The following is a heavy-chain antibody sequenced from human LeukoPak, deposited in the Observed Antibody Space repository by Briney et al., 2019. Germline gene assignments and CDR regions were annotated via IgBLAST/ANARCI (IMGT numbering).Heavy chain of an antibody. J-gene: IGHJ6*02. V-gene: IGHV3-7*03. CDR1: GFTFSSYW. CDR2: VNRDGSET. CDR3: ARNNGMDV. Sequence: GGSLRLSCAASGFTFSSYWMTWVRQVPGRGPERVANVNRDGSETYYLDPVKGRFTISKDNAKNSLYLQMNSLRAEDTALYHCARNNGMDVWGQGTTVIVSS.